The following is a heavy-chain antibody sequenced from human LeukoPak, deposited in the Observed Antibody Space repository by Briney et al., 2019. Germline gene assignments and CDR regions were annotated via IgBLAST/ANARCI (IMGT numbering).Heavy chain of an antibody. J-gene: IGHJ6*02. D-gene: IGHD6-19*01. CDR1: GYTFSSYY. CDR2: INPNRGVT. V-gene: IGHV1-2*02. Sequence: ASVKVSCNASGYTFSSYYMHWVRQAPGQGLEWMGWINPNRGVTNYAQKFQGRVTMTRDTSISTAYMELSRLKSDDTAVYYCARDLGVAVAGNMDVWGQGTTVTVSS. CDR3: ARDLGVAVAGNMDV.